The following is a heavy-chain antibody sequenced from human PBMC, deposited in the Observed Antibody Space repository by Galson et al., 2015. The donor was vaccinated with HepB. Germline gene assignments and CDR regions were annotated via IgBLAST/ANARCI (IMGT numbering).Heavy chain of an antibody. D-gene: IGHD5-18*01. CDR3: AKDAGYSYGFGVDY. Sequence: SLRLSCAASGFTFSSYGMHWVRQAPGKGPEWVAVISYDGSNKYYADSVKGRFTISRDNSKNTLYLQMNSLRAEDTAVYYCAKDAGYSYGFGVDYWGQGTLVTVSS. CDR1: GFTFSSYG. V-gene: IGHV3-30*18. CDR2: ISYDGSNK. J-gene: IGHJ4*02.